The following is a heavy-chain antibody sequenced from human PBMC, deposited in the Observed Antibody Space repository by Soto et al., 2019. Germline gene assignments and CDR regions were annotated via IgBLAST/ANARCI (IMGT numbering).Heavy chain of an antibody. V-gene: IGHV3-23*01. Sequence: GGSLRLSCAASGFTCSSYAMNWVRQAPGKGLEWVSAISGSGGSTYYADSVKGRFTISRDNSKNTLYLQMNSLRAEDTAVYYCAKSSSTQQYYYYYYYMDVWGKGTTVTVSS. J-gene: IGHJ6*03. D-gene: IGHD2-2*01. CDR3: AKSSSTQQYYYYYYYMDV. CDR1: GFTCSSYA. CDR2: ISGSGGST.